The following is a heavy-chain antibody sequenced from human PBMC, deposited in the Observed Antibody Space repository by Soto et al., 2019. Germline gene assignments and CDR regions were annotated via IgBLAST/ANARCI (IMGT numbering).Heavy chain of an antibody. CDR2: IWYDGSNK. J-gene: IGHJ3*02. D-gene: IGHD3-3*01. CDR1: GFTFSSYG. Sequence: PGGSLRLSCAASGFTFSSYGMHWVRQAPGKGLEWVAVIWYDGSNKYYADSVKGRFTISRDNSKNTLYLQMNSLRAEDTAVYYCARDGGEVVTMPRGAFDIWGQGTMVTVSS. CDR3: ARDGGEVVTMPRGAFDI. V-gene: IGHV3-33*01.